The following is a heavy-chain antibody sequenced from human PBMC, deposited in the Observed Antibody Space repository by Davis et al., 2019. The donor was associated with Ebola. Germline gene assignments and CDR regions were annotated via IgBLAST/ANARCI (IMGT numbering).Heavy chain of an antibody. Sequence: AASVKVSCKASGYTFTSYYMHWVRQAPGQGLEWMGIINPSGGSTSYAQKFQGRVTMTRDTSTSTVYMELSSLRSEDTAVYYCARQELELLLDVSFFDPWGQGTLVTVSS. CDR3: ARQELELLLDVSFFDP. CDR2: INPSGGST. V-gene: IGHV1-46*01. D-gene: IGHD1-7*01. J-gene: IGHJ5*02. CDR1: GYTFTSYY.